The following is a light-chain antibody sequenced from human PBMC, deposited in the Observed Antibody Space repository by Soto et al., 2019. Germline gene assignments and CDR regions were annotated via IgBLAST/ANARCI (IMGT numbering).Light chain of an antibody. CDR3: QQYGNSRWT. CDR2: GAS. Sequence: EIVMTQSPATLSVSPGERATLSRRAIQIVSSYLAWYQQKPGQAPRLLISGASTSATGIPDRFSGSGSGTDFTLTISRLEPEDFAVYYCQQYGNSRWTFGQGTKVDIK. CDR1: QIVSSY. V-gene: IGKV3-20*01. J-gene: IGKJ1*01.